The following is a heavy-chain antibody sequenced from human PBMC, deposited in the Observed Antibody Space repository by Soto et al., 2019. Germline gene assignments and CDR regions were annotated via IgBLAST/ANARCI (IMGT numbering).Heavy chain of an antibody. D-gene: IGHD3-3*01. CDR3: ASVRLFGVVFDY. CDR1: GFNISGSA. Sequence: PGGSLRLSCVASGFNISGSAVHWVRQASGKGLEWIGRIRSKPNKFATTYGASMQGRLSFSRDDSKNTAYLQMNSLKTEDTAVYYSASVRLFGVVFDYWGRGTLVTVSS. CDR2: IRSKPNKFAT. J-gene: IGHJ4*02. V-gene: IGHV3-73*01.